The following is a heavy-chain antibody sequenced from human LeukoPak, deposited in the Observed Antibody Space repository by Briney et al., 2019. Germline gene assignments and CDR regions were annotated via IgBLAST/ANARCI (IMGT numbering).Heavy chain of an antibody. CDR1: GFTFSSYG. V-gene: IGHV3-33*01. J-gene: IGHJ6*02. CDR3: ARVLGYCTPYYYYGMDV. CDR2: IWYDGSNK. Sequence: GGSLRLSCAASGFTFSSYGMHWVRQAPGKGLEWVAVIWYDGSNKYYADSVKGRFTISRDNSKNTLYLQMNSLRAEDTAVYYCARVLGYCTPYYYYGMDVWGQGTTVTVSS. D-gene: IGHD2-8*01.